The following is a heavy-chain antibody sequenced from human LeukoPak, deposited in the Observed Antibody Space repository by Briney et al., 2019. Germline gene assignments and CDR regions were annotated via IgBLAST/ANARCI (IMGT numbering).Heavy chain of an antibody. V-gene: IGHV3-7*03. CDR1: GFTFSSYW. CDR2: IKQDGSEK. Sequence: GGSLRLSCAVSGFTFSSYWMSWVRQAPGKGLEWVANIKQDGSEKYYVDSVKSRFTISRDNAKNSLYLQMNSLRAEDTAVYYCARDLDAFDIWGQGTMVTVSS. CDR3: ARDLDAFDI. J-gene: IGHJ3*02.